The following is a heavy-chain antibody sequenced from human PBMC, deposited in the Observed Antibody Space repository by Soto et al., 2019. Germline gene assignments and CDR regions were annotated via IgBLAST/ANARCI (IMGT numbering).Heavy chain of an antibody. CDR2: MGGGTGAT. CDR1: GFTFTTYA. D-gene: IGHD4-17*01. CDR3: AKNAMSTVTRRGQDLDS. Sequence: DVPLLESGGGLVQPGGSLRLSCAASGFTFTTYALSWVRQAPGEGLEWVSGMGGGTGATYNADSVKGRFIISRDNSKNTLYRQMNNLRVEDTAVYYCAKNAMSTVTRRGQDLDSWGQGTLGTVSS. V-gene: IGHV3-23*01. J-gene: IGHJ4*02.